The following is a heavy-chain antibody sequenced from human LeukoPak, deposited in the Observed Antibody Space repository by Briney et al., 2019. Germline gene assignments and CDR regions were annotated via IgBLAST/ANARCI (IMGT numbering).Heavy chain of an antibody. Sequence: SETLSLTCTVSGGSISSSSYYWGWIRQPPGKGLEWIGSIYYSGSTYYNPSLKSRVTISVDTSKNQFSLKLSSVTAADTAVYYCARYVGYCSGGSCYSGWFDPWGQGTLVTVSS. CDR2: IYYSGST. J-gene: IGHJ5*02. CDR3: ARYVGYCSGGSCYSGWFDP. CDR1: GGSISSSSYY. V-gene: IGHV4-39*07. D-gene: IGHD2-15*01.